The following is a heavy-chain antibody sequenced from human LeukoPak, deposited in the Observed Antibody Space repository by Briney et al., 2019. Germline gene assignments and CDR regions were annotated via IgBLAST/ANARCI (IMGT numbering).Heavy chain of an antibody. J-gene: IGHJ4*02. CDR2: INHSGST. CDR3: ARGYSGYDPFDY. CDR1: GGSFSGYY. V-gene: IGHV4-34*01. D-gene: IGHD5-12*01. Sequence: PSETLSLSCVVYGGSFSGYYWSWIRQPPGKGLEWIGEINHSGSTNYNPFLKSRVTISVDTSKNQFSLKLSSVTAADAAVYYCARGYSGYDPFDYWGQGTLVTVSS.